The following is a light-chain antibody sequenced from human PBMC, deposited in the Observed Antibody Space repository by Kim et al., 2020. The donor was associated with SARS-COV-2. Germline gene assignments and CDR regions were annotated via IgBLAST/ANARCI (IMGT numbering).Light chain of an antibody. V-gene: IGKV3-11*01. Sequence: DTVLTQFPATLSLSPGERATLSCRASQSVSTYLAWYQHKPGQAPRLLIHDASNRATGVPPRFSGGGSGTDFTLTISSLEPEDFAIYYCQQRSNWPPTFGGGTKLDI. CDR3: QQRSNWPPT. CDR2: DAS. J-gene: IGKJ4*01. CDR1: QSVSTY.